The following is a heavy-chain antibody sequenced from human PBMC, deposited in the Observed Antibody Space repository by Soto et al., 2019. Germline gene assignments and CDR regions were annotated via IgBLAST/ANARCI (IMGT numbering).Heavy chain of an antibody. CDR1: GGTFSSYA. V-gene: IGHV1-69*06. CDR2: IIPIFGTA. Sequence: ASVKVSCKASGGTFSSYAISWVRQAPGQGLEWMGGIIPIFGTANYAQKFQGGVTITADKSTSTAYMELSSLRSEDTAVYYCARVGAVLGAFDIWGQGTMVTVSS. J-gene: IGHJ3*02. CDR3: ARVGAVLGAFDI. D-gene: IGHD3-16*01.